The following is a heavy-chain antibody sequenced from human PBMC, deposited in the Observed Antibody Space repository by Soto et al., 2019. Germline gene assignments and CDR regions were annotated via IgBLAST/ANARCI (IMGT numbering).Heavy chain of an antibody. J-gene: IGHJ6*02. Sequence: TSETLSITCAVYGGSFTGNYRSWIRQPPGKGLEWIGEVNDSGSTNFNPSLKSRVTISVDTSKKQFTLKLTSVTAADTAVYYCATDSATSYFGMDVWGHGTTVTVSS. CDR2: VNDSGST. CDR1: GGSFTGNY. V-gene: IGHV4-34*01. CDR3: ATDSATSYFGMDV. D-gene: IGHD1-26*01.